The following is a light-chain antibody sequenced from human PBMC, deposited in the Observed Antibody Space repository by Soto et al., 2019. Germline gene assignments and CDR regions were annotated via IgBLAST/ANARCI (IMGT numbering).Light chain of an antibody. CDR3: QQCNSYSRT. CDR1: QSISSW. J-gene: IGKJ1*01. Sequence: DTQMTQSPPTLSASVGDRVTIICRASQSISSWLAWYHHKPGKAPKFLIYDASSLESGVPSRFSGSGSGTEFTLTISSLQPDDFATYYCQQCNSYSRTFGQGTKVDIK. CDR2: DAS. V-gene: IGKV1-5*02.